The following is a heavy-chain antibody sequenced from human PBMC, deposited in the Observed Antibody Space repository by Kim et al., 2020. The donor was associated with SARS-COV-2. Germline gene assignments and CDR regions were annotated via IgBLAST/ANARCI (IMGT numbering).Heavy chain of an antibody. CDR1: EFTVSSNY. D-gene: IGHD3-16*01. CDR3: AREGGRALRGYPAY. Sequence: GGSLRLSCAASEFTVSSNYMSWVRQAPGKGLEWVSLIYSGGTTYYADSVKGRFTISRDNSKNTLYLQMNSLRAEDTAVYYCAREGGRALRGYPAYWGQGTMVTVSS. CDR2: IYSGGTT. J-gene: IGHJ3*01. V-gene: IGHV3-53*01.